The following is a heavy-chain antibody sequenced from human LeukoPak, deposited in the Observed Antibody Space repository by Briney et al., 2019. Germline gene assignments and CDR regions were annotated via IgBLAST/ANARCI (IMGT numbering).Heavy chain of an antibody. Sequence: SETLSLTCTVSGGSISRSSYYWGWIRQPPGKGLEWIGSIYYSGLTYDNPSLKNRVTISVDTSKNQFSLKLSSVTAADTAVYYCARGCMVRGVKTPKPFDYWGQGTLVTVSS. CDR1: GGSISRSSYY. CDR2: IYYSGLT. D-gene: IGHD3-10*01. J-gene: IGHJ4*02. CDR3: ARGCMVRGVKTPKPFDY. V-gene: IGHV4-39*01.